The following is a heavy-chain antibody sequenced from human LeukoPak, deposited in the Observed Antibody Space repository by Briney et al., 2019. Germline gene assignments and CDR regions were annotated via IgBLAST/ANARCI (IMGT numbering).Heavy chain of an antibody. V-gene: IGHV3-15*01. Sequence: PGGSLRLSCAASGFTFRSYWMSWVRQAPGKGLEWVGRIKSKSAGGTTDYPAPVKGRFTISRDDSEKMLYLQMNSLKTEDTAVYYCTTDSGDYGDYVRKWGQGTLVTVSS. CDR1: GFTFRSYW. J-gene: IGHJ4*02. D-gene: IGHD4-17*01. CDR3: TTDSGDYGDYVRK. CDR2: IKSKSAGGTT.